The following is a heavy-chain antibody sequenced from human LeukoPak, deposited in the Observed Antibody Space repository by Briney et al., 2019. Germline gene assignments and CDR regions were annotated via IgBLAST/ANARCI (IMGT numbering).Heavy chain of an antibody. J-gene: IGHJ3*02. CDR1: GGSISSNNW. CDR2: IYHSRST. CDR3: ARGRDGSSRYGAFDI. D-gene: IGHD6-13*01. Sequence: PSGTLSLTCAVSGGSISSNNWWSWVRQPPGKGLEWIGEIYHSRSTSYNPSLQSRITISVDKSKNQFSLKFSSVTAADTAVYYCARGRDGSSRYGAFDIWGQGTMVTVSS. V-gene: IGHV4-4*02.